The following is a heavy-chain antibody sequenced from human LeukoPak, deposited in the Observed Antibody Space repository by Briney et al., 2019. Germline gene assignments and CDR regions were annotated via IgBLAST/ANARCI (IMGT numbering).Heavy chain of an antibody. CDR3: ARVGYCSGGTCYGAIDY. Sequence: GASVKVSCKASGGTFSSYAISWVRQAPGQGLEWMGRIIPILGIANYAQKFQGRVTITADKSTSTAYMELSSLRSEDTAVYYCARVGYCSGGTCYGAIDYWGQGTLVTVSS. J-gene: IGHJ4*02. CDR1: GGTFSSYA. V-gene: IGHV1-69*04. D-gene: IGHD2-15*01. CDR2: IIPILGIA.